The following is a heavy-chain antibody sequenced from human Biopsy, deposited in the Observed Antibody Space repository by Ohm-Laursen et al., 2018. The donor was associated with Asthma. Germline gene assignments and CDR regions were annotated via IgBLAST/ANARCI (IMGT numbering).Heavy chain of an antibody. Sequence: SLRLSCTASGFTFSHYNMNWFRHAPGKFLEWFSSITDTSLYIKYSDSVKGRFTISRDNAKNSLYLQMNSLRAEDTAVYYCARDGPELPTELDYWGPGTLVTVSS. D-gene: IGHD1-14*01. CDR3: ARDGPELPTELDY. J-gene: IGHJ4*02. V-gene: IGHV3-11*06. CDR1: GFTFSHYN. CDR2: ITDTSLYI.